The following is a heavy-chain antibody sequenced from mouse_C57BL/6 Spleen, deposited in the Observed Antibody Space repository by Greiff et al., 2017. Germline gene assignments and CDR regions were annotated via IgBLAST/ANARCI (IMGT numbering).Heavy chain of an antibody. CDR2: INYDGSST. CDR1: GFTFSDYY. V-gene: IGHV5-16*01. D-gene: IGHD1-1*01. Sequence: EVKLMESEGGLVQPGSSMKLSCTASGFTFSDYYMAWVRQVPEKGLEWVANINYDGSSTYYLDSLKSRFIISRDNAKNILYLQMSSLKSEDTATYYCARGDDYYGSSSFDYWGQGTTLTVSS. J-gene: IGHJ2*01. CDR3: ARGDDYYGSSSFDY.